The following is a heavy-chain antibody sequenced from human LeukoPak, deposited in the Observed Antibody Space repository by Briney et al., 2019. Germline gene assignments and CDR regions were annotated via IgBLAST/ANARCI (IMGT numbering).Heavy chain of an antibody. J-gene: IGHJ4*02. V-gene: IGHV4-39*07. D-gene: IGHD3-22*01. CDR1: GGSISSSSYY. CDR2: IYYSGST. CDR3: ARFPYNHDSSGYYYDY. Sequence: SETLSLTCTVSGGSISSSSYYWGWIRQPPGKGLEWIGSIYYSGSTYYNPSLKSRVTISVDTSKNQFSLKLSSVTAADTAVYYCARFPYNHDSSGYYYDYWGQGTLVTVSS.